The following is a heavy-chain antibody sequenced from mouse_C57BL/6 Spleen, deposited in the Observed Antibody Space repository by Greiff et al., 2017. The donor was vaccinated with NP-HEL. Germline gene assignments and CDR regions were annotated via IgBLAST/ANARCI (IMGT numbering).Heavy chain of an antibody. CDR3: ARTTTVYAMDY. CDR2: IYPGGGYT. J-gene: IGHJ4*01. V-gene: IGHV1-63*01. D-gene: IGHD1-1*01. Sequence: VQLQESGAELVRPGTSVKMSCKASGYTFTNYWIGWAKQRPGHGLEWIGDIYPGGGYTNYNEKFKGKATLTADKSSSTAYMQFSSLTSEDSAIYYCARTTTVYAMDYWGQGTSVTVSS. CDR1: GYTFTNYW.